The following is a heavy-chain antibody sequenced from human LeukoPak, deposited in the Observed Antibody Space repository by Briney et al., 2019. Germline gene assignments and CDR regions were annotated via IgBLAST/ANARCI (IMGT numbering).Heavy chain of an antibody. Sequence: SETLSLTCTVSGGSISSYYWSWIRQPPGKGLEWIGYIYYSGSTNYNPSLKSRVTISVDTSKNQFSLKLSSVTAADTAVYYCAREEGAFDIWGQGTMVTVSS. CDR3: AREEGAFDI. CDR2: IYYSGST. J-gene: IGHJ3*02. CDR1: GGSISSYY. V-gene: IGHV4-59*01.